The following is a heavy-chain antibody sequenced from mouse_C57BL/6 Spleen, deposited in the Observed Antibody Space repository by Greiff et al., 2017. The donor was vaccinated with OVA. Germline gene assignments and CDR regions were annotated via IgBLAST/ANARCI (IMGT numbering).Heavy chain of an antibody. D-gene: IGHD2-1*01. Sequence: QLQESGPELVKPGASVKISCKASGYSFTDYNMNWVKQSNGKSLEWIGVINPNYGTTSYNQKLQGKATLTVDKSSSTAYLQLNRLTSEDSADLYCARTSYGNCWFAYWGQGTLVTVSA. V-gene: IGHV1-39*01. CDR2: INPNYGTT. CDR3: ARTSYGNCWFAY. J-gene: IGHJ3*01. CDR1: GYSFTDYN.